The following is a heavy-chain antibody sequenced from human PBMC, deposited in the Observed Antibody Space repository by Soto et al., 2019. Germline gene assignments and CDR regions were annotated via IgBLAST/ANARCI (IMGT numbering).Heavy chain of an antibody. J-gene: IGHJ6*03. CDR2: IIPILGIA. D-gene: IGHD2-15*01. CDR1: GGTFSSYT. Sequence: GASVKVSCKASGGTFSSYTISWVRQAPGQGLEWMGRIIPILGIANYAQKFQGRVTITADKSTSTAYMELSSLRSEDTAVYYCARGGEGPYCSGGSCLLSGYYYYMDVWGKGTTVTVSS. CDR3: ARGGEGPYCSGGSCLLSGYYYYMDV. V-gene: IGHV1-69*02.